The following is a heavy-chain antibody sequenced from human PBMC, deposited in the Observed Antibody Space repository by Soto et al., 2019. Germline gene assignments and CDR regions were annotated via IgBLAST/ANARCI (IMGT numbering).Heavy chain of an antibody. CDR1: GGTVSSYA. CDR2: IIPIFGTA. D-gene: IGHD6-19*01. CDR3: ARSRGWRNYYYYYGMDV. Sequence: GASVKVSCKASGGTVSSYAISWVRQAPGQGLEWMGGIIPIFGTANYAQKFQGRVTITADESTSTAYMELSSLRSEDTAVYYCARSRGWRNYYYYYGMDVWAKGTTVTVSS. J-gene: IGHJ6*04. V-gene: IGHV1-69*13.